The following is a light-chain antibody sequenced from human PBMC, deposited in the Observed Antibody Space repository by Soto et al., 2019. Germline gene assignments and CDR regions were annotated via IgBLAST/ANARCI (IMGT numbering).Light chain of an antibody. Sequence: EIVLTQSPGTLSLSPGERATLSCTASQSVTTNYLAWYQQKPGQAPRLLIYSASLRATGIPDRFSGSGSGTDFTLTIDGLEPEDFAVYYCQQYSNSPLTFGGGTKVEIK. CDR2: SAS. CDR1: QSVTTNY. V-gene: IGKV3-20*01. CDR3: QQYSNSPLT. J-gene: IGKJ4*01.